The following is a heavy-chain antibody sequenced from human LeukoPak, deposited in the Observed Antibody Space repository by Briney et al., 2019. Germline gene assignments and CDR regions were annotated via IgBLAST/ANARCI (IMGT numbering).Heavy chain of an antibody. D-gene: IGHD4-17*01. CDR2: IKSKTDGGTT. V-gene: IGHV3-15*01. Sequence: GGSLRLSCAASGFTFSNAWMSWVRQAPGKGLEWVGRIKSKTDGGTTDYAAPVKGRFTISRDDSKNTLYLQMNSLKTEDTAVYYCTTDPPYGDYRDYYYYYMDVWGKGTTVTISS. CDR3: TTDPPYGDYRDYYYYYMDV. CDR1: GFTFSNAW. J-gene: IGHJ6*03.